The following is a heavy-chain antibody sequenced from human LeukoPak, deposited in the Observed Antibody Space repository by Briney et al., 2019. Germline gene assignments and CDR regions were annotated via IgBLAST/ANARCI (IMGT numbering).Heavy chain of an antibody. CDR3: ARGHYYSDITFPLHY. J-gene: IGHJ4*02. D-gene: IGHD3-22*01. V-gene: IGHV1-2*02. Sequence: ASVKVSCKTSGYSFTGYYLHWVRQAPGRGLEWMGWINPSSGDTNYAQKFQGRVSMTRDTSITTAYMELSRLRSDDTAVYFCARGHYYSDITFPLHYWGQGTLVTVSS. CDR1: GYSFTGYY. CDR2: INPSSGDT.